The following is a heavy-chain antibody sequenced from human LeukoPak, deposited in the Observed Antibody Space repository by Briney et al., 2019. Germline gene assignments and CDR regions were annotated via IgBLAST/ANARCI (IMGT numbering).Heavy chain of an antibody. V-gene: IGHV4-59*01. Sequence: PSETLSLTCTVSGGSISSYYWSWIRQPPGKGLEWIGYIYYSGSTNYNPSLKSRVTISVDTSKNQFSLKLSSVTAADTAVYYCARPYSSDWYSPFDYWGQGILVTVSS. D-gene: IGHD6-19*01. CDR3: ARPYSSDWYSPFDY. CDR1: GGSISSYY. CDR2: IYYSGST. J-gene: IGHJ4*02.